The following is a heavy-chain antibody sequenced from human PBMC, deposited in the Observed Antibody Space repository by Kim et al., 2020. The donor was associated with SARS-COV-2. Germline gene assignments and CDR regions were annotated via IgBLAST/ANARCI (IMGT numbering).Heavy chain of an antibody. CDR3: ACQYSSTFDY. J-gene: IGHJ4*02. CDR2: ISYDGSNK. CDR1: GFTFSSYC. V-gene: IGHV3-30*03. Sequence: GGSLRLSCAASGFTFSSYCMHWVRQAPGKGLEWVAVISYDGSNKYYADSVKGRFTISRDNSKNTLSLQMNSLRAEDTAVYYCACQYSSTFDYWGQGTLVTVSS. D-gene: IGHD6-13*01.